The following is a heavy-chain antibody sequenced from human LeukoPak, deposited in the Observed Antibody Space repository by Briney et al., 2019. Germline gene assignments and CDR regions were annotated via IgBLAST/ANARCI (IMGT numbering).Heavy chain of an antibody. CDR2: IKQDGSEK. Sequence: GGSLRLSCAASGFTFSSYWMSWVRQAPGQGLEWVANIKQDGSEKYYVDSVKGRFTISRDNAKNSLYLQMNSLRAEDTAVYYCARDLHGWLRLQVFDYWGQGTLVTVSS. J-gene: IGHJ4*02. D-gene: IGHD5-12*01. CDR3: ARDLHGWLRLQVFDY. CDR1: GFTFSSYW. V-gene: IGHV3-7*01.